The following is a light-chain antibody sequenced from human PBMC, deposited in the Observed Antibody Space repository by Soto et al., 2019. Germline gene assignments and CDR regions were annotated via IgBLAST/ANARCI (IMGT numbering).Light chain of an antibody. CDR3: VTWDDSLNGVV. CDR2: NHN. J-gene: IGLJ2*01. V-gene: IGLV1-44*01. Sequence: QSVLTQPPSASGAPGQRVTISCSGSSSNIGSNTVSWYQQLPGMAPKLLIYNHNQRPSDVPDRFSASKAGTSASLAITGLQSEAEADFSCVTWDDSLNGVVFGGGTKLPVL. CDR1: SSNIGSNT.